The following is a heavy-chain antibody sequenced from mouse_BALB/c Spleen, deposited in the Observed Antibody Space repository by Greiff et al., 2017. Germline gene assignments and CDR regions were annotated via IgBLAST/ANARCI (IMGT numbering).Heavy chain of an antibody. D-gene: IGHD4-1*01. Sequence: VQLQQSGAELVRSGASVKLSCTASGFNIKDYYMHWVKQRPEQGLEWIGWIDPENGDTEYAPKFQGKATMTADTSSNTAYLQLSSLTSEDTAVYYCNLGTWFAYWGQGTLVTVSA. V-gene: IGHV14-4*02. CDR3: NLGTWFAY. CDR2: IDPENGDT. J-gene: IGHJ3*01. CDR1: GFNIKDYY.